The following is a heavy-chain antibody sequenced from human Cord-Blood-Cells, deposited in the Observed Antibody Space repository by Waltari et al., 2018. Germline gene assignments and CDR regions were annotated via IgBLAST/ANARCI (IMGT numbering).Heavy chain of an antibody. Sequence: QVQLVQSGSELKKPGASVKVSCTASGYTFTSYAMNWVRPALGQGLEWMGWINTNTGKPTYAQGFTGRLVFSLDTSVSTAYLQISSLKAEDTAVYYCARRGATVTTNYYGMDVWGQGTTVTVSS. CDR3: ARRGATVTTNYYGMDV. J-gene: IGHJ6*02. D-gene: IGHD4-17*01. CDR1: GYTFTSYA. V-gene: IGHV7-4-1*02. CDR2: INTNTGKP.